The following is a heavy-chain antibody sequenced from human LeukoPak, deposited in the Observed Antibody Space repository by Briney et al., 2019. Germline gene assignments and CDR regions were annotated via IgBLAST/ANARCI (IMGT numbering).Heavy chain of an antibody. CDR2: IYYSGST. CDR1: GGSISSSTYY. V-gene: IGHV4-39*01. J-gene: IGHJ4*02. CDR3: ARRQGHYFDY. Sequence: SETLSLTCTVSGGSISSSTYYWGWLRQPPGKGLEWIGNIYYSGSTYFNPSLKSRVTISVDTSKNQFSLKVNSVTAADTAVYYCARRQGHYFDYWGQGTLVTVSS.